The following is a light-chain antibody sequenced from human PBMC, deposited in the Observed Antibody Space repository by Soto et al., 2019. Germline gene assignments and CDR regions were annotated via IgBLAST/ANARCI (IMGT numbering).Light chain of an antibody. CDR2: GAS. CDR1: QTITRSF. V-gene: IGKV3-20*01. Sequence: EIVLTQSPGTLSLSAGERATLSCRASQTITRSFLAWYQQKRGQAPRLVIYGASSRAAGIPERFSGSASGTDFTLTISRLEPEDFEVYYCHQYGGSPWTSGHRTQVDIK. J-gene: IGKJ1*01. CDR3: HQYGGSPWT.